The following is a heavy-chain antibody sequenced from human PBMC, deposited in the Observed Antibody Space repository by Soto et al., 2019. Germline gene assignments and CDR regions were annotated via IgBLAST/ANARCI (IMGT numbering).Heavy chain of an antibody. CDR1: GGSVTGFY. Sequence: SETLSLTCTVSGGSVTGFYWSWIRQPPGKGLEWIGYIFHSGSSNYNPSLKSRVTISVDTSKSQISLRLTSVTAADTAVYYCARSSHYYGMDVWGQGTTVTVSS. V-gene: IGHV4-59*02. J-gene: IGHJ6*02. CDR2: IFHSGSS. CDR3: ARSSHYYGMDV.